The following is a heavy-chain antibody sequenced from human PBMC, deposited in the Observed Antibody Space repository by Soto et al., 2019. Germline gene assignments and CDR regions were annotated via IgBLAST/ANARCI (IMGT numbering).Heavy chain of an antibody. V-gene: IGHV5-10-1*01. D-gene: IGHD6-13*01. J-gene: IGHJ6*02. CDR3: ARQGELAAAGTDYYYYGMDV. CDR1: GYSFTIYW. Sequence: GESLKISCNGSGYSFTIYWISWVLQMPGKGLEWMGRIDPSDSYTNYSPSFQGHVTISADKSISTAYLQWSSLKASDTAMYYCARQGELAAAGTDYYYYGMDVWGQGTTVTV. CDR2: IDPSDSYT.